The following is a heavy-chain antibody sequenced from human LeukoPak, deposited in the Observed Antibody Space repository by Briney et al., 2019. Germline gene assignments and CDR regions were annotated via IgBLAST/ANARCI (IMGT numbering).Heavy chain of an antibody. CDR3: ARVAGSSEHPDYYYYMDV. Sequence: SETLSLTCTVSGGSISSGSYYWSWIRQPAGKGLEWIGRIYTSGSTNYNPSLKSRVTISVGTSKNQFSLKLSSVTAADTAVYYCARVAGSSEHPDYYYYMDVWGKGTTVTVSS. D-gene: IGHD1-14*01. CDR1: GGSISSGSYY. CDR2: IYTSGST. J-gene: IGHJ6*03. V-gene: IGHV4-61*02.